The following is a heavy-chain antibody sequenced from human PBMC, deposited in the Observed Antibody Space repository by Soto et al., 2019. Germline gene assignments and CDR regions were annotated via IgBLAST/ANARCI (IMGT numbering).Heavy chain of an antibody. D-gene: IGHD3-10*01. CDR1: GFTFSSYA. CDR2: ISYDGSNK. Sequence: HPGGSLRLSCAASGFTFSSYAMHWVRQAPGKGLEWVAVISYDGSNKYYADSVKGRFTISRDNSKNTLYLQMNSLRAEDTAVYYCASTLVRGVIISPLDYWGQGTLVTVSS. CDR3: ASTLVRGVIISPLDY. V-gene: IGHV3-30-3*01. J-gene: IGHJ4*02.